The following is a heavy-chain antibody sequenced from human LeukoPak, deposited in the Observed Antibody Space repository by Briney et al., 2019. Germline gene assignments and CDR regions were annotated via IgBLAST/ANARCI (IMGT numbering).Heavy chain of an antibody. CDR3: ARALYCSSTSCYGEYYYYGMDV. J-gene: IGHJ6*02. Sequence: PSGTLSLTCAVSGGSISSSNWWSWVRQPPGKGLEWIGEIDHSGSTNYNPSLKSRVTISVDKSKNQFSLKLSSVTAADTAVYYCARALYCSSTSCYGEYYYYGMDVWGQGTTVTVSS. CDR1: GGSISSSNW. D-gene: IGHD2-2*01. V-gene: IGHV4-4*02. CDR2: IDHSGST.